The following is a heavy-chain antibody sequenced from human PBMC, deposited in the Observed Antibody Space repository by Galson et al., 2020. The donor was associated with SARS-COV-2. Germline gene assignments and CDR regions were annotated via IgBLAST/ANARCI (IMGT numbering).Heavy chain of an antibody. CDR3: ARAVRGVIIKGFDWFYP. J-gene: IGHJ5*02. Sequence: SETLSLTCTVSGGSISSGGYYWSWIRQHPGKGLEWIGYIYYSGSTYYNPSLKSRVTISVDTSKNQFSLKLSSVTAADTAVYYCARAVRGVIIKGFDWFYPWGQGTLVTVSS. V-gene: IGHV4-31*03. CDR2: IYYSGST. CDR1: GGSISSGGYY. D-gene: IGHD3-10*01.